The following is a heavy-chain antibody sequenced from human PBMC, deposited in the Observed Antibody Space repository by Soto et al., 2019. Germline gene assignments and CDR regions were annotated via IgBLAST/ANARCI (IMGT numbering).Heavy chain of an antibody. CDR3: AKRRGAGGHFDY. CDR2: VSIGGST. V-gene: IGHV3-23*01. CDR1: GFTFSSYA. Sequence: DVQLLESGGGLVQPEGSLRLSCAASGFTFSSYAMGWVRQGPGKGLEWVAVVSIGGSTHYADSVRGRFPISRDNSKTTLSLQMNSLTAADTAVYFCAKRRGAGGHFDYWGQGALVTVSS. D-gene: IGHD2-15*01. J-gene: IGHJ4*02.